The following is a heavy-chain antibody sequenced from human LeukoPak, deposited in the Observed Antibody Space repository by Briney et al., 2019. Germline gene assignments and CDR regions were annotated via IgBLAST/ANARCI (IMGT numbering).Heavy chain of an antibody. D-gene: IGHD3-10*01. Sequence: SGPTLVNPTQTLTLTCTFSGFSLSASGMCVSWIRQPPGKALEWLALIDWDDDKYYSSSLKTRLTISKDTSKNQVVLTMTNMDPVDTATYYCARIDYYGSGSYYSYFDYWGQGTLVTVSS. CDR3: ARIDYYGSGSYYSYFDY. V-gene: IGHV2-70*01. CDR1: GFSLSASGMC. J-gene: IGHJ4*02. CDR2: IDWDDDK.